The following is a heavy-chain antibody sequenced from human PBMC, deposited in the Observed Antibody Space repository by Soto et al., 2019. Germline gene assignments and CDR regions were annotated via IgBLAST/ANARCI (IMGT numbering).Heavy chain of an antibody. Sequence: QVQLVESGGGVVQPGGSLRLSCAASGFSFSTYGLHWVRQAPGKGLEWVAGMINDGSNEYYPDSVKGRFTISRDNSKNTLYLKMISLRPGDTAMYYGAKDWGGGWHYFDSWGQGTVVTVSS. D-gene: IGHD7-27*01. CDR2: MINDGSNE. V-gene: IGHV3-30*18. CDR1: GFSFSTYG. CDR3: AKDWGGGWHYFDS. J-gene: IGHJ4*02.